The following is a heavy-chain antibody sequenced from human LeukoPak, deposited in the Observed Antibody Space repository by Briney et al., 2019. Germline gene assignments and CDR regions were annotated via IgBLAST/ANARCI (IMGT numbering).Heavy chain of an antibody. CDR2: ISSSSSYT. J-gene: IGHJ4*02. Sequence: KPGGSLRLSCAASGFTFSDYYMSWIRQAPGKGLEWVLYISSSSSYTKYAESVKGRFTISRDNAKNSLYLQMNSLRAEDTAVYYCARGGRSGWYHDWGQGTLVTVSS. V-gene: IGHV3-11*05. D-gene: IGHD6-19*01. CDR3: ARGGRSGWYHD. CDR1: GFTFSDYY.